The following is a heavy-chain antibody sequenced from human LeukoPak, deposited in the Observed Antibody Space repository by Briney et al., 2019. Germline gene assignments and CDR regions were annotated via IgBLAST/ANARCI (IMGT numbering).Heavy chain of an antibody. CDR1: GFTFSSYA. V-gene: IGHV3-23*01. CDR3: AKDWILGYCSGGSCYPLDY. Sequence: GGSLRLSCAASGFTFSSYAMSWVRQAPGKGLEWVSAISGSGGSTYYADSVKGRFTISRDNSKNTLYLQMNSLRAEDTAVYYCAKDWILGYCSGGSCYPLDYWGQGTLVTVS. CDR2: ISGSGGST. D-gene: IGHD2-15*01. J-gene: IGHJ4*02.